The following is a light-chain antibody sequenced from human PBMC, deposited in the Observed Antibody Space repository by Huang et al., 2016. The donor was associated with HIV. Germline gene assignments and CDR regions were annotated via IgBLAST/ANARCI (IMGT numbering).Light chain of an antibody. V-gene: IGKV3-15*01. CDR3: QQYNNWPPYT. Sequence: EIVMTQSPATLSVSTGEIATLSCRASQSVSSNLAWDQQKPGQAPRLLIYGASPSATGIPARFSGSGSGTEFTLTISSLQSEDFAVYYCQQYNNWPPYTFGQGTKLEIK. CDR1: QSVSSN. J-gene: IGKJ2*01. CDR2: GAS.